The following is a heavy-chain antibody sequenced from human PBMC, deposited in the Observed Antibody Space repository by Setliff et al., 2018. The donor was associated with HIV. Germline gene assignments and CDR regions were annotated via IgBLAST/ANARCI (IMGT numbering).Heavy chain of an antibody. CDR1: GYTFTSYA. Sequence: GASVKVSCKASGYTFTSYAMHWVRQAPGQRLEWMGWINAGNGNTKYSQKFQGRVTITRDTSASTAYMELSSLRSEDTAVYYCAREGGYCSSTSCYKYYYYGMDVWGQGTTVTSP. CDR2: INAGNGNT. D-gene: IGHD2-2*02. CDR3: AREGGYCSSTSCYKYYYYGMDV. J-gene: IGHJ6*02. V-gene: IGHV1-3*01.